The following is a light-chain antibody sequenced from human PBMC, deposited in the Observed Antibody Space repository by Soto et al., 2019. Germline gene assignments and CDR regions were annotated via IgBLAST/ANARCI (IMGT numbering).Light chain of an antibody. J-gene: IGLJ2*01. CDR2: LNNDGSH. CDR1: SGHSSYA. CDR3: QTWGTGFQF. V-gene: IGLV4-69*01. Sequence: QLVLTQSPSASASLGASVKLTCTLSSGHSSYAIAWHQMQPGKGPRYLMDLNNDGSHTKGDGIPDRFSGSSSGADRYLIISSLQSEDEADYYCQTWGTGFQFFGGGTKLTVL.